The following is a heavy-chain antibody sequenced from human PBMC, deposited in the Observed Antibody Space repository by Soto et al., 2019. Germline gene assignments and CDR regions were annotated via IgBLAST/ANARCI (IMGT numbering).Heavy chain of an antibody. CDR2: IRSKANSYAT. D-gene: IGHD2-21*02. Sequence: EVQLVESGGGLVQPGGSLKLSCATSGFTFSGSAMHWVRQASGKGQEWVGRIRSKANSYATAYAASVKGRFTISRDDSKKTAYLQMNSLKPEDTTVYYCTRPPDLGDPYWGQGTLVTVSS. CDR1: GFTFSGSA. J-gene: IGHJ4*02. V-gene: IGHV3-73*01. CDR3: TRPPDLGDPY.